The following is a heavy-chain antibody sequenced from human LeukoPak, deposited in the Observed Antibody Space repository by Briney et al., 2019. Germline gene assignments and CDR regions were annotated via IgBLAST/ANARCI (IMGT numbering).Heavy chain of an antibody. Sequence: SETLSLTCTVSGGSISSYYWSWIRQPPGKGLEWIGYIYYSGSTNYNPSLKSRVTISVDTSKNQFSLKLSSVTAADTAVYYCARRLPMIVVVIKSNWFDPWGQGTLVTVSS. V-gene: IGHV4-59*12. CDR2: IYYSGST. CDR3: ARRLPMIVVVIKSNWFDP. J-gene: IGHJ5*02. D-gene: IGHD3-22*01. CDR1: GGSISSYY.